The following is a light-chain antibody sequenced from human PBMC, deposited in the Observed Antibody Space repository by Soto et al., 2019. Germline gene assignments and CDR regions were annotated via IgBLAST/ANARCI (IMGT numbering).Light chain of an antibody. CDR3: QQRSSWPLT. Sequence: EVVLTQSPATLSLSPGERATLSCRASQSVSRYLAWYQQKPGQAPRLVIYERSNRATGIPPRFSGSGSGTDFTLTISSLEPEDFAVYYCQQRSSWPLTFGGGTKVEIK. CDR2: ERS. J-gene: IGKJ4*01. V-gene: IGKV3-11*01. CDR1: QSVSRY.